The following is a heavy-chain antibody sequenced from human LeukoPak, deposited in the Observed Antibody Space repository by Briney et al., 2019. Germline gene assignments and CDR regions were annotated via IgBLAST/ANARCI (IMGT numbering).Heavy chain of an antibody. CDR1: GFSVGSNY. V-gene: IGHV3-53*01. Sequence: GGSLRLSCAASGFSVGSNYMNWVRQAPGKGLEWISVLYSGGSTYYADSVKGRFIISRDISKNTVYLQMSSLRADDTAVYYCARARSADYWGQGTLVTVSS. CDR2: LYSGGST. J-gene: IGHJ4*02. CDR3: ARARSADY.